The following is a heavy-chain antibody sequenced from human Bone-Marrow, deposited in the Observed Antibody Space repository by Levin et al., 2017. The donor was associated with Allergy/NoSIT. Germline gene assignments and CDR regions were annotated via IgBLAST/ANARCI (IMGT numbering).Heavy chain of an antibody. CDR1: GFTFSMYG. J-gene: IGHJ4*02. V-gene: IGHV3-33*07. Sequence: RGESLKISCAASGFTFSMYGMDWVRQAPGKALEWVAVIRHDGANTHYADSVKGRFFISRDNSKNTLYLQMNSLRAEDSAIYYCAREAGYCSAGSCYYFDYWGQGHLVTVSP. D-gene: IGHD2-15*01. CDR3: AREAGYCSAGSCYYFDY. CDR2: IRHDGANT.